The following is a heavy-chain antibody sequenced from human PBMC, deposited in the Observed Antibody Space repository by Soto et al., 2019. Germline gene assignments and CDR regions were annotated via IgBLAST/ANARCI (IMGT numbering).Heavy chain of an antibody. D-gene: IGHD1-26*01. CDR1: GYTFTSYP. CDR3: ATVVGAVPY. V-gene: IGHV1-18*01. CDR2: LSLYNGKT. J-gene: IGHJ4*02. Sequence: VKVSCKASGYTFTSYPLSWVRQAPGQGLEWMGWLSLYNGKTNYAQQFQGRFTVTTDTSTSTAYMDLRGLRSDDTAIYYCATVVGAVPYWGQGTLVTVS.